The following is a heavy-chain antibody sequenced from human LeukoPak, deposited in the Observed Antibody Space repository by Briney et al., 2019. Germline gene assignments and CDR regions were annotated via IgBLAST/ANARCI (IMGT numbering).Heavy chain of an antibody. Sequence: GASLRLSCAASGFTVSSNYMSWVRQAPGKGLVWLAIIKQDAGEKYYVDSVRGRFTISRDNGKNSLYLQMDSPRAEDTAVYYCARGPRSLVRDGLDYWGQGTLVTVSS. CDR3: ARGPRSLVRDGLDY. V-gene: IGHV3-7*01. D-gene: IGHD6-13*01. J-gene: IGHJ4*02. CDR1: GFTVSSNY. CDR2: IKQDAGEK.